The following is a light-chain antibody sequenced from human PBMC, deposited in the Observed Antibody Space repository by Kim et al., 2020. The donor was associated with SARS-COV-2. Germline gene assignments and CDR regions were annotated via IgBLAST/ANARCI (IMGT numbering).Light chain of an antibody. CDR2: WAS. J-gene: IGKJ2*01. CDR3: QQYYTTPYT. CDR1: QSVLYSPDNKNY. V-gene: IGKV4-1*01. Sequence: DIVMTQSPDSLAVSLGERATINCKSSQSVLYSPDNKNYLVWYQQKPGQPPKLLIYWASTRESGVPDRFSGSGSGTDFALTISSLQAEDVAVYYCQQYYTTPYTFGQGTKLEI.